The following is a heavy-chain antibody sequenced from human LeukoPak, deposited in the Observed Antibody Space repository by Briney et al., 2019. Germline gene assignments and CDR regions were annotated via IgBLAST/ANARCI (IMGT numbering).Heavy chain of an antibody. CDR3: ARGRIVGDY. CDR2: IYYSGST. Sequence: SETLSLTCTVSGGSISSSSYYWGWIRQPPGKGLEWIGSIYYSGSTYYNPSLKSRVTISVDTSKNQFSLKLSSVTAADTAVYYCARGRIVGDYWGQGTLVTVSS. D-gene: IGHD2-15*01. J-gene: IGHJ4*02. V-gene: IGHV4-39*07. CDR1: GGSISSSSYY.